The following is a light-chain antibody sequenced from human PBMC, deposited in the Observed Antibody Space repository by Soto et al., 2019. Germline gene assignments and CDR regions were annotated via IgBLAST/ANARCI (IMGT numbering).Light chain of an antibody. CDR3: QLYGGSPYT. Sequence: IVVNNSPCDQCLSAGERATLSCRASHSVSSSYLAWYQQKPGQTPRLLIYGASNRATGIPDRFSGSGSGPDFTLTSSRLEPEDLAVYYCQLYGGSPYTLGLGTKVDIK. CDR2: GAS. V-gene: IGKV3-20*01. J-gene: IGKJ2*01. CDR1: HSVSSSY.